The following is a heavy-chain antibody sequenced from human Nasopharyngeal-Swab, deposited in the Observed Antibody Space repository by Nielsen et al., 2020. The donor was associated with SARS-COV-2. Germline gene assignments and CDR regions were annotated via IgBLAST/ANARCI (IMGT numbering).Heavy chain of an antibody. CDR2: IYHSGST. CDR1: GGSISSGGYS. V-gene: IGHV4-30-2*01. J-gene: IGHJ3*02. Sequence: SETLSLTCAVSGGSISSGGYSWSWIRQPPGTGLEWIGYIYHSGSTYYNPSLKSRVTISVDRSKNQFSLKLSSVTAADTAVYYCARLAKLAATSPSLIAFDIWGQGTMVTVSS. CDR3: ARLAKLAATSPSLIAFDI. D-gene: IGHD3-16*01.